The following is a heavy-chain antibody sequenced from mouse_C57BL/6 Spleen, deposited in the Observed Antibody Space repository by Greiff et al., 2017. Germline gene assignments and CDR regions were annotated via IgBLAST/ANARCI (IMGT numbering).Heavy chain of an antibody. CDR3: AREGNYYGSSLYWYFDV. Sequence: VQLQQSGPGLVKPSQSLSLTCSVTGYSITSGYYWNWIRQFPGNKLEWMGYISYDGSNNYNPSLKNRISITRDTSKNQFFLKLNSVTTEDTATYYCAREGNYYGSSLYWYFDVWGTGTTVTVSS. CDR1: GYSITSGYY. V-gene: IGHV3-6*01. D-gene: IGHD1-1*01. CDR2: ISYDGSN. J-gene: IGHJ1*03.